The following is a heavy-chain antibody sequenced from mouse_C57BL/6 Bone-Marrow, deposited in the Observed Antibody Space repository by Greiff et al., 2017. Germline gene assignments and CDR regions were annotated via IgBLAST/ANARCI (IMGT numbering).Heavy chain of an antibody. V-gene: IGHV1-26*01. D-gene: IGHD1-1*01. Sequence: EVQLQQSGPELVKPGASVKISCKASGYTFTDYYMNWVKQSHGKSLEWIGDINPNNGGTSYNQKFKGKATLTVDKSSSTAYMELRSLTSEDSAVYYCASYGISYEAMDYWGQGTSVTVSS. CDR3: ASYGISYEAMDY. CDR1: GYTFTDYY. J-gene: IGHJ4*01. CDR2: INPNNGGT.